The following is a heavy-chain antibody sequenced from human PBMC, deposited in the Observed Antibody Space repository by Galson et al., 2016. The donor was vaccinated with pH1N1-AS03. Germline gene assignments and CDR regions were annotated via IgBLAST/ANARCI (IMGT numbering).Heavy chain of an antibody. CDR1: GYSISSGYY. CDR3: ARLWIQPSQRGAFDI. CDR2: MYYSGST. Sequence: SETLSLTCAVSGYSISSGYYWGWIRQPPGKGLEWIESMYYSGSTYYNPSLKSRVIISVDTSKNQFSLKLSSVTAADTAVYYCARLWIQPSQRGAFDIWGQGTMVTVSS. V-gene: IGHV4-38-2*01. J-gene: IGHJ3*02. D-gene: IGHD5-18*01.